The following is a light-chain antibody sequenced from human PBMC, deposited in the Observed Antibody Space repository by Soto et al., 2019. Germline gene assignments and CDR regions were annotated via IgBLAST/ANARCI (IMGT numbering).Light chain of an antibody. Sequence: SVLTRPASVSGAAGEAITISCTETSSDVGGYNYVSWYQQHPGKAPKLMIYDVGNRPSGVSNRFSGSKSGNTASLTISGLQAEDEADYYCSSYTSSTLYVFGTGTKVTVL. CDR2: DVG. V-gene: IGLV2-14*01. CDR1: SSDVGGYNY. CDR3: SSYTSSTLYV. J-gene: IGLJ1*01.